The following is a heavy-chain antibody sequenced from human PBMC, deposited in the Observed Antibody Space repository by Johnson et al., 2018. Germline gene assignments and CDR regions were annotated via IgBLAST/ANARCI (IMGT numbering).Heavy chain of an antibody. Sequence: VQLVQSGGGLVKPGGSLRLSCAASGFTFSNAWMNWVRQAPGKGLAWVGRIKSKTDGGTTDYAAPVKSRFTISRDDSKNTLYLQMNSLKTEDTAVYYCTTDFSDSPLDAFDIWGQGTMVTVSS. V-gene: IGHV3-15*07. CDR2: IKSKTDGGTT. CDR1: GFTFSNAW. D-gene: IGHD3-22*01. J-gene: IGHJ3*02. CDR3: TTDFSDSPLDAFDI.